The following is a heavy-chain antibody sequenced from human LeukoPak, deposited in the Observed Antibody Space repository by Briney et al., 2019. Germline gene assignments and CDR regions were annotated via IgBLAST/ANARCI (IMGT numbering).Heavy chain of an antibody. CDR2: SYYSGST. Sequence: SEALSLTCTVSGDSISTYYWSRIRQPPGKGLEWIGYSYYSGSTNYNPSLKSRVTISLDTSKNQFSLKLNSVTAADTAVYYCARGGLSSGWYGWGQGTLVTVSS. D-gene: IGHD6-19*01. J-gene: IGHJ4*02. CDR1: GDSISTYY. V-gene: IGHV4-59*01. CDR3: ARGGLSSGWYG.